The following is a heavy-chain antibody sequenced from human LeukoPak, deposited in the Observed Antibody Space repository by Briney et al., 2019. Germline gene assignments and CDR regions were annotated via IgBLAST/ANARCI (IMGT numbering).Heavy chain of an antibody. D-gene: IGHD6-13*01. CDR2: IHIYRGNT. CDR1: GYTFTGYY. Sequence: ASVKVSCKASGYTFTGYYMHWVRQAPGQGLEWMGWIHIYRGNTNYAQKFQGRVTMTTDTSTSTVYMEVRGLRSDDTAMYYCARDVGITVADSFDPWAREPWSPSPQ. V-gene: IGHV1-18*04. CDR3: ARDVGITVADSFDP. J-gene: IGHJ5*02.